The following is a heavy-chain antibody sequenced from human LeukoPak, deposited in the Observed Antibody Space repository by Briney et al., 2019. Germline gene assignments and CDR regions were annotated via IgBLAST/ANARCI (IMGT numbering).Heavy chain of an antibody. D-gene: IGHD2-2*01. CDR2: IKQDGSEK. Sequence: PGGSLRLSCAASGFTFSSYWMSWVRQAPGKGLEWVANIKQDGSEKYYVDSVKGRFTISRDNAKSSLYLQMNSLRAEDTAVYYCARAASTVVPAALNWFDPWGQGTLVTVSS. CDR3: ARAASTVVPAALNWFDP. CDR1: GFTFSSYW. J-gene: IGHJ5*02. V-gene: IGHV3-7*01.